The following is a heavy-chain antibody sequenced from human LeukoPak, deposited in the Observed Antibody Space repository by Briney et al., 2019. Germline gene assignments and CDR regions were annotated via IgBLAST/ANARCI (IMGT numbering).Heavy chain of an antibody. CDR2: ITSSGDGT. CDR3: AKDRPNYYGSNGHYYRRDGDY. J-gene: IGHJ4*02. V-gene: IGHV3-23*01. CDR1: GFTFSIYA. D-gene: IGHD3-22*01. Sequence: SGGSLRLSWAASGFTFSIYAMSWVRQAPGKGLQWVSSITSSGDGTYYADSVKGRFTISRDNSENMLYLQMNSLRVEDTAVYFCAKDRPNYYGSNGHYYRRDGDYWGQGTLVTVSS.